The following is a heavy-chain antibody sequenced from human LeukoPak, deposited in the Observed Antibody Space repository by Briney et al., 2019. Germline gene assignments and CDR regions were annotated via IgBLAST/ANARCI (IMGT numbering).Heavy chain of an antibody. Sequence: SETLSLTCTVSGGSISGHYWTWIRQPPGKGLEWIGQIHYSGRPDYNPSLKSRVTISVDTSKNQLSLKVTSVTGADTAVHYCARFGVDYDMDVWGQGTTVTVSS. J-gene: IGHJ6*02. V-gene: IGHV4-59*11. CDR1: GGSISGHY. CDR3: ARFGVDYDMDV. CDR2: IHYSGRP. D-gene: IGHD3-16*01.